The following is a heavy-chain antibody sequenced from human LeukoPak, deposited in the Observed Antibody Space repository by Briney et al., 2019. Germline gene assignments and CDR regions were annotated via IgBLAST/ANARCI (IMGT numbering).Heavy chain of an antibody. Sequence: SQTLSLTCAVSGGSFCGYYWSWIRQPPGKGLEWIGEINHSGSTNSTPSLKSRVTISVDTSKNQFSLKLRAVTAAHTAAYYCVRSPYYYGSGSRGNWFDPWGQGTLVTVSS. CDR2: INHSGST. J-gene: IGHJ5*02. CDR1: GGSFCGYY. V-gene: IGHV4-34*01. D-gene: IGHD3-10*01. CDR3: VRSPYYYGSGSRGNWFDP.